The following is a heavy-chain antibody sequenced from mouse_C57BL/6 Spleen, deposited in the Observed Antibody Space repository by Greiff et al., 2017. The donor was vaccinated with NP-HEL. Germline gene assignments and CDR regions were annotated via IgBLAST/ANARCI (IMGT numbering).Heavy chain of an antibody. D-gene: IGHD2-4*01. CDR3: ARTDYGDYDPYYYAMDY. V-gene: IGHV1-55*01. Sequence: QVQLQQPGAELVKPGASVKMSCKASGYTFTSYWITWVKQRPGQGLEWIGDIYPGSGSTNYNEKFKSKATLTVDTSSSTAYMQLSSLTSEDSAVYYCARTDYGDYDPYYYAMDYWGQGTSVTVSS. J-gene: IGHJ4*01. CDR2: IYPGSGST. CDR1: GYTFTSYW.